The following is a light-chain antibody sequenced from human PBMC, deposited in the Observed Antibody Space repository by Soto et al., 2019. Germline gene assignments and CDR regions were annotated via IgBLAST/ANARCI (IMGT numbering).Light chain of an antibody. CDR3: AVWDDSLRVVV. Sequence: QSVLTQPPSASGTPGQRVTIFCSGTSSNIGTNTVNWYRQLPGTAPKLLIYSSNQRPSGVPDRFSGSKSGTSASLAISGLQSEDEADYYCAVWDDSLRVVVFGGGTQLTVL. CDR2: SSN. V-gene: IGLV1-44*01. J-gene: IGLJ2*01. CDR1: SSNIGTNT.